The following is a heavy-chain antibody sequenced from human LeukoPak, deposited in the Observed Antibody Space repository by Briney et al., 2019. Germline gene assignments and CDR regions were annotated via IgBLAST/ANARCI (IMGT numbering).Heavy chain of an antibody. D-gene: IGHD2-2*01. CDR2: INPSGGST. J-gene: IGHJ6*02. CDR3: ARGGDIVVVPALRGDV. CDR1: GYTFTSHD. V-gene: IGHV1-46*01. Sequence: ASVKVSCKASGYTFTSHDINWVRQATGQGLEWMGIINPSGGSTSYAQKFQGRVTMTGDTSTSTVYMELSSLRSEDTAVYYCARGGDIVVVPALRGDVWGQGTTVTVSS.